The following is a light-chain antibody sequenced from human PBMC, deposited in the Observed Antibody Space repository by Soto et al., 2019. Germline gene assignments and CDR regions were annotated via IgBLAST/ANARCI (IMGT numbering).Light chain of an antibody. Sequence: EIVLTQSPGTLSLSPGERATVSCKASQSVSSNFLAWYQRKPGQAPRLLIYGASYRATDIPYRFSGSGSGTDFTLTITRPESEDFAVYYCQQYGTSPPTFGQGTKVEI. CDR3: QQYGTSPPT. J-gene: IGKJ1*01. CDR2: GAS. V-gene: IGKV3-20*01. CDR1: QSVSSNF.